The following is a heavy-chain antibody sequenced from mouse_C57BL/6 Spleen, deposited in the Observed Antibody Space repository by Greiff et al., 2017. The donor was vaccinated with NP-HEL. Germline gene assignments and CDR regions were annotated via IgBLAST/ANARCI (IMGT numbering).Heavy chain of an antibody. D-gene: IGHD1-1*01. CDR3: AGGIIYYYGSSSFAY. CDR1: GYTFTSYW. J-gene: IGHJ3*01. CDR2: INPSNGGT. V-gene: IGHV1-53*01. Sequence: QVQLQQPGTELVKPGASVQLSCKASGYTFTSYWMHWVKQRPGQGLEWIGNINPSNGGTNYNEKFKSKATLTVDKSSSTAYMQLSSLTAEDSAVYYCAGGIIYYYGSSSFAYWGQGTLVTVSA.